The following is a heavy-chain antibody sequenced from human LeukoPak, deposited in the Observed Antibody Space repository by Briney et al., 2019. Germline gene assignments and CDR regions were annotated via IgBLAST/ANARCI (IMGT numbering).Heavy chain of an antibody. CDR1: GYTFTDYY. V-gene: IGHV1-2*02. CDR3: ARDRAENYYDSSGLDP. J-gene: IGHJ5*02. Sequence: EASVKVSCKASGYTFTDYYMHWVRQAPGQGLEWMGWINPNSGGTNYAQKFQGRVTMTRDTSISTAYMELSRLRSDDTAVYYCARDRAENYYDSSGLDPWGQGTLVTVSS. D-gene: IGHD3-22*01. CDR2: INPNSGGT.